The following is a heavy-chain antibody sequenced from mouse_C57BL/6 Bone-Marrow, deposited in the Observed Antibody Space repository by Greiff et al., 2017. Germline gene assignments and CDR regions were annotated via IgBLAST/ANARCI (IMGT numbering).Heavy chain of an antibody. D-gene: IGHD1-1*01. CDR2: IDPSDSYH. CDR1: GYTFTSYW. CDR3: AREGDYYGKDVDY. J-gene: IGHJ2*01. V-gene: IGHV1-69*01. Sequence: QVQLQQPGAELVMPGASVKLSCKASGYTFTSYWMHWVKQRPGQGLEWIGEIDPSDSYHNDNQKFNGKATLTVDKSSSTAYMQLSSLTSEDSAVYYCAREGDYYGKDVDYWGQGTTLTVSS.